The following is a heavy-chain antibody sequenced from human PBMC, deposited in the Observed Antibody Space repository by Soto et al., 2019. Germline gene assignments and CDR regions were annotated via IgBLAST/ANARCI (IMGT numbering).Heavy chain of an antibody. CDR3: AAVGATQTWDAFDI. CDR1: GFTFTSSA. D-gene: IGHD1-26*01. J-gene: IGHJ3*02. CDR2: IVVGSGNT. Sequence: SVKVSCKASGFTFTSSAVQWVRQARGQRLEWIGWIVVGSGNTNYAQEFQERVTITRDMSTSTVYMELSSLRSEDTAVYYCAAVGATQTWDAFDIWGQGTMVTVSS. V-gene: IGHV1-58*01.